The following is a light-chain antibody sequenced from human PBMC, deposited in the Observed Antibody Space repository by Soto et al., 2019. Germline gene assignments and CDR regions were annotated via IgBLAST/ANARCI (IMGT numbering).Light chain of an antibody. Sequence: VLTQSPGTLSLSPGSIATLSCRAIQSVSSSYLAWYQQKPGQAPRLLIYGASSRATGIPDRFSGSGSGTDFTLTISSLEPEDFAVYYCQKRGSWPLTCGGGNTGGIK. V-gene: IGKV3-20*01. CDR2: GAS. CDR1: QSVSSSY. CDR3: QKRGSWPLT. J-gene: IGKJ4*01.